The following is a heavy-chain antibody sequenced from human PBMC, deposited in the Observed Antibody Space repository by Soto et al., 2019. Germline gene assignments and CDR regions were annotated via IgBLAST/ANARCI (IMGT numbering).Heavy chain of an antibody. Sequence: SETLSLTCTVSGGSISSGGYYWSWIRQHPGRGLEWIGYIYYNGNTYYNPSLKTRVTVSVDTSKNQFSLNVRSVTAADTAVYYCARCSLVVIPVPGFDPWGQGTLVTVSS. D-gene: IGHD2-15*01. CDR1: GGSISSGGYY. CDR2: IYYNGNT. J-gene: IGHJ5*02. CDR3: ARCSLVVIPVPGFDP. V-gene: IGHV4-31*03.